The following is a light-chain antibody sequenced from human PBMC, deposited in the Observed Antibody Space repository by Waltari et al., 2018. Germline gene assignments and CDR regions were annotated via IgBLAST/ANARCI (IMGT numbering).Light chain of an antibody. J-gene: IGKJ2*01. Sequence: EIVLTQSPGTLSLSPGERATLSCRASQSVTSNYLAWYQQKPGQAPRLLIYGASSRATDIPGRFSGSGSGTDFTLTISRLEPEDCAVYYCQHYGSSPETFGQGTKLEIK. CDR3: QHYGSSPET. CDR2: GAS. V-gene: IGKV3-20*01. CDR1: QSVTSNY.